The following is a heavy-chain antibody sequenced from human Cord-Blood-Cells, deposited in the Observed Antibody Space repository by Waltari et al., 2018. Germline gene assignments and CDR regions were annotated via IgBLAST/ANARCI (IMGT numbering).Heavy chain of an antibody. J-gene: IGHJ1*01. D-gene: IGHD6-13*01. V-gene: IGHV1-2*06. CDR3: ARSYGAAGTCFQH. Sequence: QVQLVQSGAEVKKPGASVKVSCKDSGYTFTAYYLHWVSMAPGQGLDGRGRINPNSGGTNYAQKFQGRVTMTRDTSISTAYMELSRLRSDDTAVYYCARSYGAAGTCFQHWGQGTLVTVSS. CDR2: INPNSGGT. CDR1: GYTFTAYY.